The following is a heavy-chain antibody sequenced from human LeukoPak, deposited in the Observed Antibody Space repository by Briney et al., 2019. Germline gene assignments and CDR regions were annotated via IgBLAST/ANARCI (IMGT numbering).Heavy chain of an antibody. CDR3: ARHGRISWSHDAFDI. CDR2: IYPGDFDT. Sequence: GESLKISCKGSGYIFNSYWIGWVRQMPGKGLEWMGVIYPGDFDTRYSPSFQGQVTISADKSISTAYLQWSGLKASDTARYYCARHGRISWSHDAFDIWGQGTMVTVSS. CDR1: GYIFNSYW. D-gene: IGHD6-13*01. J-gene: IGHJ3*02. V-gene: IGHV5-51*01.